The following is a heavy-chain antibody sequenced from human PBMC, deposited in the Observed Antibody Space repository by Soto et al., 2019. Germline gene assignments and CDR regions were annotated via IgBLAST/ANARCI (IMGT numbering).Heavy chain of an antibody. CDR3: ARQSFCRGFSSYGMDV. CDR1: GGSITSGQW. Sequence: SETLSLTCPVSGGSITSGQWWSWVRQPPGKGLRWIGEIYHSGSSNYNPSLKSRVTISVDKSKTQFSLRLSSVTAADTAVYYCARQSFCRGFSSYGMDVWGPGTTVTVSS. CDR2: IYHSGSS. D-gene: IGHD2-21*01. V-gene: IGHV4-4*02. J-gene: IGHJ6*02.